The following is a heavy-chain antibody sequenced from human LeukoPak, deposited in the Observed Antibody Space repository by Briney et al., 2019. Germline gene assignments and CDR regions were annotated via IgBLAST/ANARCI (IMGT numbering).Heavy chain of an antibody. CDR1: GFTFSSYS. Sequence: PGGSLRLSCAASGFTFSSYSMNWVRQAPGKGLEWVSYISSSSSTIYYADSVKGRFTISRDNAKNSLYLQMNSLRDEDTAVYYCAREGRGYSYGALNYWGQGTLVTVSS. J-gene: IGHJ4*02. V-gene: IGHV3-48*02. D-gene: IGHD5-18*01. CDR2: ISSSSSTI. CDR3: AREGRGYSYGALNY.